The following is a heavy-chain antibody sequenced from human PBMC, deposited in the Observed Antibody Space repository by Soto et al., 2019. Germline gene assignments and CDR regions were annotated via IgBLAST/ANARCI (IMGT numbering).Heavy chain of an antibody. J-gene: IGHJ6*02. Sequence: SQTLSLTCVISGDSVSSNSAAWNWIRQSPSRGLEWLGRTYYRSKWYNDYAVSVKSRITINPDTSKNQFSLQLNSVTPEDTAVYYCARDRPNSSSWYEWCGMDVWGQGTTVTVSS. CDR3: ARDRPNSSSWYEWCGMDV. CDR1: GDSVSSNSAA. V-gene: IGHV6-1*01. D-gene: IGHD6-13*01. CDR2: TYYRSKWYN.